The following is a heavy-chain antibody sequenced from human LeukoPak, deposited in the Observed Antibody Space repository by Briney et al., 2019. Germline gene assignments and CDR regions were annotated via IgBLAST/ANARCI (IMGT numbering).Heavy chain of an antibody. D-gene: IGHD4-23*01. V-gene: IGHV5-51*01. Sequence: GGALEISCQGSGYRFTSYWIGWVRQVPGKGLEWMGIIYPGDSDTGYSPSFQGQVTISADKSISTAYLQWSSLKASDTAMYYCARRTVVNGGVRSFDIWGQRTMVTVSS. CDR1: GYRFTSYW. J-gene: IGHJ3*02. CDR3: ARRTVVNGGVRSFDI. CDR2: IYPGDSDT.